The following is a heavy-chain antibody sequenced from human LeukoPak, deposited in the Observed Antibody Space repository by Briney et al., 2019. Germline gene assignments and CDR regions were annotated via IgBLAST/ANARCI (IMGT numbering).Heavy chain of an antibody. Sequence: ASVKVSCKASGYTFTSYYMHWVRQAPGQGLEWMGIINPSGGSTSYAQKFQGRVTMTRDTSTSTVYMELSSLRSEDTAVYYCARETGKPQLSHDAFDIWGQGTMVTVSP. V-gene: IGHV1-46*01. CDR3: ARETGKPQLSHDAFDI. D-gene: IGHD2-2*01. CDR1: GYTFTSYY. J-gene: IGHJ3*02. CDR2: INPSGGST.